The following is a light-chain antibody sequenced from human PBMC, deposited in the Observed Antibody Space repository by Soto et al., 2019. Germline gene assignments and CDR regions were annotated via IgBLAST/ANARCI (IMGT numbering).Light chain of an antibody. CDR1: QDINKN. CDR2: DAS. Sequence: DSQMTQSPWSLSASVGNKVTSTFQASQDINKNLIWYQQKPGKAPKLLIYDASDLETGVPSRFSGSGSGTGFTFTISSLQPEDFATYYCQQYNSYSRTFGQGTKVDI. J-gene: IGKJ1*01. V-gene: IGKV1-33*01. CDR3: QQYNSYSRT.